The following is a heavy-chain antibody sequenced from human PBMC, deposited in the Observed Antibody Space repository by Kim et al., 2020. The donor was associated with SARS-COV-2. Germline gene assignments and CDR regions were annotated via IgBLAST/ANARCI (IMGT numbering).Heavy chain of an antibody. J-gene: IGHJ1*01. D-gene: IGHD3-22*01. CDR2: IYSGGST. V-gene: IGHV3-53*04. CDR1: GFTVSSNY. Sequence: GGSLRLSCAASGFTVSSNYMSWVRQAPGKGLEWVSVIYSGGSTYYADSVKGRFTISRHNSKNTLYLQMNSLRAEDTAVYYCASPAHNYYDSSGPLDGSLQHWGQGTLVTVSS. CDR3: ASPAHNYYDSSGPLDGSLQH.